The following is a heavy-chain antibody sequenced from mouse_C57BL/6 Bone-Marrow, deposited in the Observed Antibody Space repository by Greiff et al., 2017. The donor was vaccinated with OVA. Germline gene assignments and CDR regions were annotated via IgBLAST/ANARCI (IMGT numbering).Heavy chain of an antibody. V-gene: IGHV2-2*01. J-gene: IGHJ4*01. CDR2: IWSGGST. Sequence: VQLQQSGPGLVQPSQSLSITCTVSGFSLTSYGVHWVRQSPGKGLEWLGVIWSGGSTDYNAAFISRLSISKDKSKSQVFFKMNSLRADDTAIYYCARDYYGSSDAFYYAMDYWGQGTSVTVSS. CDR3: ARDYYGSSDAFYYAMDY. CDR1: GFSLTSYG. D-gene: IGHD1-1*01.